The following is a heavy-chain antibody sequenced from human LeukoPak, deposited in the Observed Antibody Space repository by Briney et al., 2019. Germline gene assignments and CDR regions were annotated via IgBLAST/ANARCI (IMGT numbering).Heavy chain of an antibody. D-gene: IGHD3-10*01. CDR1: GYTFTSYD. CDR3: ARGRVLSPNLYWLDP. Sequence: ASVKVSCKASGYTFTSYDINWVRQAAGQGPEWMGWLNTNSGTTGYAKKFQGRVSMTRNTAISTAYMELSSLTSEDTARYYCARGRVLSPNLYWLDPWGQGTLVTVSS. J-gene: IGHJ5*02. CDR2: LNTNSGTT. V-gene: IGHV1-8*01.